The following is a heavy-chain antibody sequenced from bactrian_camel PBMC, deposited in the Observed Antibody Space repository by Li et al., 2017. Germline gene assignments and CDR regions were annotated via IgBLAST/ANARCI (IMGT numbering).Heavy chain of an antibody. CDR2: ISTGGSST. CDR3: AATWSAGCAPFDY. V-gene: IGHV3S54*01. Sequence: HVQLVESGGGSAQVGGSLRLSCSASADALMFMAWFRQAPGQKREVVATISTGGSSTMYHDSVKGRFTISRDNAKNILYLQMTGLQHEDTAVYYCAATWSAGCAPFDYWGEGTQVTVS. D-gene: IGHD2*01. J-gene: IGHJ4*01. CDR1: ADALMF.